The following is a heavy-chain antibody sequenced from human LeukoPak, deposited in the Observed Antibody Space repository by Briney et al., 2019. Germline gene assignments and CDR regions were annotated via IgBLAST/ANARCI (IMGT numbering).Heavy chain of an antibody. CDR2: STHSGST. D-gene: IGHD2-2*01. V-gene: IGHV4-34*01. CDR3: ARGRTGAAALEF. J-gene: IGHJ4*02. Sequence: SETLSLTCAVYGGSFSGHYWTWIRQPPGKGLEWIGESTHSGSTNYNPPLKSRVTISVDTYKNQFCLKLTSVSAADTAVYHCARGRTGAAALEFWGPGTLVTASS. CDR1: GGSFSGHY.